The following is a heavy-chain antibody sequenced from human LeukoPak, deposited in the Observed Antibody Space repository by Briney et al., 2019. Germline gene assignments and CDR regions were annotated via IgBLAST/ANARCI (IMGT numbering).Heavy chain of an antibody. D-gene: IGHD3-22*01. CDR2: IHYSGNT. Sequence: SETLSLTCTVSGGSLSGYYWSWLRQSPGKGLEWIGYIHYSGNTIYNPSPKSRVTISVDTSNNQFSLNLRSVTAADTAVYYCARYYSSGYTYYFDSWGQGTLVTVSS. V-gene: IGHV4-59*01. CDR3: ARYYSSGYTYYFDS. CDR1: GGSLSGYY. J-gene: IGHJ4*02.